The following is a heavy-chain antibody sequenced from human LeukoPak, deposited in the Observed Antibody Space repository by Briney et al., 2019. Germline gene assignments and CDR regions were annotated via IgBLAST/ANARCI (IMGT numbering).Heavy chain of an antibody. Sequence: GGSLRLSCAASGFSVSSNYMAWVRQAPGKGLEWVSVIYNGGSTKYGDSVEDRFTISRDNSKNTLHLQMNSLRAEDTALYYCARASRWLAFDDWGQGALVTVSA. CDR1: GFSVSSNY. CDR3: ARASRWLAFDD. V-gene: IGHV3-66*01. J-gene: IGHJ4*02. D-gene: IGHD6-19*01. CDR2: IYNGGST.